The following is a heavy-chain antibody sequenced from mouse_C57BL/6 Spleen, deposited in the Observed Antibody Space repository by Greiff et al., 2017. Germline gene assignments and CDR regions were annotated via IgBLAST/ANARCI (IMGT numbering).Heavy chain of an antibody. V-gene: IGHV1-50*01. J-gene: IGHJ1*03. D-gene: IGHD1-1*01. Sequence: QVQLQQPGAELVKPGASVKLSCKASGYTFTSYWMPWVKQRPGQGLEWIGEIDPSDSYTNYNQKFKGKATLTVDTSSSTAYMQLSSLTSEYSAVYDCARASYYGSSYVYFDVWGTGTTVTVSS. CDR3: ARASYYGSSYVYFDV. CDR1: GYTFTSYW. CDR2: IDPSDSYT.